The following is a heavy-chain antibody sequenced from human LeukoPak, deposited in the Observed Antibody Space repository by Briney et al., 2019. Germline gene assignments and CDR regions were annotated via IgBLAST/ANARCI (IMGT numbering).Heavy chain of an antibody. V-gene: IGHV4-30-2*01. CDR3: ARTNDFWSGPTLDV. J-gene: IGHJ6*02. D-gene: IGHD3-3*01. Sequence: SQTLSLTCTVSGGSISSGGHSWSWIRQPPGKGLEWIGYIYHSGSGSTYYNPSLKSRVTISIDKSKNQFSLKLNSVTAADTAVYYCARTNDFWSGPTLDVWGQGTTVTVSS. CDR1: GGSISSGGHS. CDR2: IYHSGSGST.